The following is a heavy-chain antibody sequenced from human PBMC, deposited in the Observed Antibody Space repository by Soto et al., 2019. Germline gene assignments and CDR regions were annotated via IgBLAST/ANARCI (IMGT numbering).Heavy chain of an antibody. CDR2: IYYTGTT. CDR1: GGSITSGDSY. J-gene: IGHJ6*02. Sequence: QVQLQESGPGLVKPSQTLSLTCTVSGGSITSGDSYWSWIRQPPGKGLEWIGYIYYTGTTYYNPSLKSRVTISIDTSKNQFSLKLNSVTAADTAVYYCASPTVRGYGLDVWGLGTTVSVSS. CDR3: ASPTVRGYGLDV. V-gene: IGHV4-30-4*01. D-gene: IGHD3-10*01.